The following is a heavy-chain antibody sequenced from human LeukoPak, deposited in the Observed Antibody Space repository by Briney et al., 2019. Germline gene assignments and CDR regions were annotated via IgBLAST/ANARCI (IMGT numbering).Heavy chain of an antibody. D-gene: IGHD6-25*01. CDR3: ARFAAGGSYYYYMDV. Sequence: PGGSVRLSCAASGLSLSGFSFRDYTMNWVRQAPGRGLEWIAYITTDGDATNYAESVKGRFTISRDNAKNSLYLQMNSLRADDTAVYYCARFAAGGSYYYYMDVWGKGTTVTVSS. V-gene: IGHV3-48*01. CDR2: ITTDGDAT. J-gene: IGHJ6*03. CDR1: GLSLSGFSFRDYT.